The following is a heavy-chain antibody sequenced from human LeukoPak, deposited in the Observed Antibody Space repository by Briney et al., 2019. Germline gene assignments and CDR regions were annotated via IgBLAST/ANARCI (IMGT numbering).Heavy chain of an antibody. CDR1: GFTFSSYA. V-gene: IGHV3-33*08. CDR2: IWYDGSNK. CDR3: ARVYIELGTPYYYGMDV. J-gene: IGHJ6*02. D-gene: IGHD2-15*01. Sequence: PGGSLRLSCSASGFTFSSYAMHWVRQAPGKGLEWVAVIWYDGSNKYYADSVKGRFTISRDNSKNTLYLQMNSLRAEDTAVYYCARVYIELGTPYYYGMDVWGQGTTVTVSS.